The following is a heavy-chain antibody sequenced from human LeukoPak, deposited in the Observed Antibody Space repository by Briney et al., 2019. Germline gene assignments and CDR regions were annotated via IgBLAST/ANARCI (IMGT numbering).Heavy chain of an antibody. CDR2: INTDGSST. Sequence: HPGGSLRLSCAASGFTFSSYWMHWVRQAPGKGLVWVSRINTDGSSTSYADSVKGRFTISRDNAKNTLYLQMNSLKAEDTAVYYCAREHQSWSGIYWGQGTLVTVSS. V-gene: IGHV3-74*01. CDR3: AREHQSWSGIY. CDR1: GFTFSSYW. J-gene: IGHJ4*02. D-gene: IGHD3-3*01.